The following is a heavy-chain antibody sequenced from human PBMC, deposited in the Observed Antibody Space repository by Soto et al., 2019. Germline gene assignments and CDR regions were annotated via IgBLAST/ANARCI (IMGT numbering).Heavy chain of an antibody. CDR1: GGSISSYY. CDR2: IYYSGST. CDR3: ARDNVGFGELLRKRFYYYYGMDV. V-gene: IGHV4-59*01. Sequence: SETLSLTCTVSGGSISSYYWSWIRQPPGKGLEWIGYIYYSGSTNYNPSLKSRVTISVDTSKNQFSLKLSSVTAADTAVYYCARDNVGFGELLRKRFYYYYGMDVWGQGTTVTVSS. D-gene: IGHD3-10*01. J-gene: IGHJ6*02.